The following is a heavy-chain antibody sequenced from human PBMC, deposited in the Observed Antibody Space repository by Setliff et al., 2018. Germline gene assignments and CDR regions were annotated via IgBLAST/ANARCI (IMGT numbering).Heavy chain of an antibody. V-gene: IGHV1-18*01. CDR3: ARGVGFSAAADY. J-gene: IGHJ4*02. CDR1: GFTFTSYG. CDR2: ISAYNGNT. D-gene: IGHD2-2*01. Sequence: GGSLRLSCAASGFTFTSYGISWVRQAPGQGLEWMGWISAYNGNTNYAQKFQGRVTMTRNTSISTAYMELSSLRSEDTAVYYCARGVGFSAAADYWGQGTLVTVSS.